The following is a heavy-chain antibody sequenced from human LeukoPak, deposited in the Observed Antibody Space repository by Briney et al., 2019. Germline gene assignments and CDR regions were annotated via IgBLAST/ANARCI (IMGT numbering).Heavy chain of an antibody. CDR1: GFTFSSYA. D-gene: IGHD2-2*01. Sequence: GGSLRLSCAASGFTFSSYAMSWVRQAPGKGLAWVSAISGSGSSTYYADSVKGRFTISRDNSKNTLYLQMSSLRAEDTAVYYCAKRRGFSPAFDYWGQGTLVTVSS. CDR2: ISGSGSST. CDR3: AKRRGFSPAFDY. V-gene: IGHV3-23*01. J-gene: IGHJ4*02.